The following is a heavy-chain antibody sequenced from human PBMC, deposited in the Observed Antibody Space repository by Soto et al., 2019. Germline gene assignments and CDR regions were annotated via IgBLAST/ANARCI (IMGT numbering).Heavy chain of an antibody. Sequence: QVQLVQSGTDVKKPGSSVTVSCKASGGTFNTYTFSWVRQAPGQGLEWMGSIIPIFGTTHYAQSFQGRLSITADQFSTTTYMELRSLTSHDTALYYCARIPRYSFPTSDPLDNWGQGTLVTVSS. J-gene: IGHJ1*01. D-gene: IGHD5-18*01. V-gene: IGHV1-69*01. CDR2: IIPIFGTT. CDR3: ARIPRYSFPTSDPLDN. CDR1: GGTFNTYT.